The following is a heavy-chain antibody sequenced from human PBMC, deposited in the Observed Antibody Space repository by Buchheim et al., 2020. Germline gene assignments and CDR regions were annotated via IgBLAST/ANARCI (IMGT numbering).Heavy chain of an antibody. D-gene: IGHD6-19*01. V-gene: IGHV2-5*02. CDR1: GFSLSTGGVG. CDR3: AHRGLSAGYSSGWDGGYFDA. CDR2: IYWDDDK. J-gene: IGHJ4*02. Sequence: QITLKESGPTLVKSTQTLTLTCTSSGFSLSTGGVGVGWIRQSPGKALELLALIYWDDDKRYSPSLRSRLTIIKDTSKNQVVLIMTNMDPVDTATYYCAHRGLSAGYSSGWDGGYFDAWGQGTL.